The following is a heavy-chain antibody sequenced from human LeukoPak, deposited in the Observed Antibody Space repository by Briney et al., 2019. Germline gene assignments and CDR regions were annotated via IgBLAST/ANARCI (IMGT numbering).Heavy chain of an antibody. CDR3: ARDRAARSGSVVDY. V-gene: IGHV4-59*12. CDR2: IYYSGST. CDR1: GGSISSYY. D-gene: IGHD6-6*01. Sequence: PSETLSLTCTVSGGSISSYYWSWIRQPPGKGLEWIGYIYYSGSTNYNPSLKSRVTISVDTSKNQFSLKLSSVTAADTAVYYCARDRAARSGSVVDYWGQGTLVTVSS. J-gene: IGHJ4*02.